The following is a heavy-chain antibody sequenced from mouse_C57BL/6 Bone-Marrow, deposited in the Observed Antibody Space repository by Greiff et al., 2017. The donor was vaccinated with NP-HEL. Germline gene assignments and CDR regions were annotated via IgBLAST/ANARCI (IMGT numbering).Heavy chain of an antibody. CDR3: ARHEYDEYYFDY. J-gene: IGHJ2*01. D-gene: IGHD2-4*01. CDR2: NDPNSGGT. CDR1: GYTFTSYW. Sequence: QVQLQQPGAELVKPGASLKLSCTASGYTFTSYWMRWVKRRPGRGLEWIGRNDPNSGGTKYNEKFKSKATLTVDKPSSTVYMQLSSLTAEDSAVYDCARHEYDEYYFDYWGQGTTLTVSS. V-gene: IGHV1-72*01.